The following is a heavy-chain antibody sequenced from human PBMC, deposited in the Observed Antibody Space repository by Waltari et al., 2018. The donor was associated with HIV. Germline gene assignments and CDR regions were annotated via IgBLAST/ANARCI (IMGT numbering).Heavy chain of an antibody. J-gene: IGHJ5*02. D-gene: IGHD6-19*01. CDR1: GFTFSSYA. CDR3: ARDLGTSSGWYGWFDP. CDR2: ISYDGSNK. Sequence: QVQLVESGGGVVQPGRSLRLSCAASGFTFSSYAMHWVRQAPGKGLEWVAVISYDGSNKYYADSVKGRFTISRDNSKNTLYLQMNSLRAEDTAVYYCARDLGTSSGWYGWFDPWGQGTLVTVSS. V-gene: IGHV3-30*04.